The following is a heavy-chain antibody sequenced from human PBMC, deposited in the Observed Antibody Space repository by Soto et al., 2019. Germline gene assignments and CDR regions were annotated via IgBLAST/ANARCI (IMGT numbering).Heavy chain of an antibody. CDR2: IYSGGST. Sequence: PGGSLRLSCAASGFTVSSNYMSWVRQAPGKGLEWVSVIYSGGSTYYADSVKGRFTISRDNSKNTLYLQMNSLRAEDTAVYYCAREIVATHWGYYYYYGMDVWGQGTTVTVSS. V-gene: IGHV3-66*01. CDR1: GFTVSSNY. J-gene: IGHJ6*02. D-gene: IGHD5-12*01. CDR3: AREIVATHWGYYYYYGMDV.